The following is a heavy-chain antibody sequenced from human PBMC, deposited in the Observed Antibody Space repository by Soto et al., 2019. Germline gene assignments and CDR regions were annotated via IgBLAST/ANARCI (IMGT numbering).Heavy chain of an antibody. V-gene: IGHV3-30*18. CDR1: GFSFSSYG. CDR2: ISYHGVNK. J-gene: IGHJ5*02. CDR3: GKYSDYGYHRDWFDP. Sequence: QVQLVESGGGVVYPGRSLRLSCTASGFSFSSYGVHWVRQAPGKGLEWVAVISYHGVNKYYADSVNGRFTISRDNSKNMVFLQMNRLRVEDTAVYYCGKYSDYGYHRDWFDPWGQGTLVTVSS. D-gene: IGHD5-12*01.